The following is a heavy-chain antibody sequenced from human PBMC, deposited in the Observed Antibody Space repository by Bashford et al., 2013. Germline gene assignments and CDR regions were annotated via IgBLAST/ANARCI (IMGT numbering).Heavy chain of an antibody. D-gene: IGHD1-7*01. CDR1: GYTFTSYG. V-gene: IGHV1-18*01. Sequence: ASVKVSCKASGYTFTSYGISWVRQAPGQGLEWMGWISAYNGNTNYAQKLQGRVTMTTDTSTSTAYMELRSLRSDDTAVYYCARVRIDNWNSDFDYWGQGTLVTVSS. J-gene: IGHJ4*02. CDR3: ARVRIDNWNSDFDY. CDR2: ISAYNGNT.